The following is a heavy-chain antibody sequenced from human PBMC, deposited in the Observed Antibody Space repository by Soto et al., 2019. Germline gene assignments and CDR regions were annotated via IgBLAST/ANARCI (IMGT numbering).Heavy chain of an antibody. CDR2: ISASADST. J-gene: IGHJ5*02. D-gene: IGHD3-9*01. Sequence: TVGSLRLSCAASGFTFSNYAMSWVRQAPGKGLEWVSGISASADSTYYAESVKGRFTISRDNSKNTLYLQMNSLRVEDTAMYYCARQILTGYYIGNNNWFDPWGREPWSPSPQ. CDR1: GFTFSNYA. CDR3: ARQILTGYYIGNNNWFDP. V-gene: IGHV3-23*01.